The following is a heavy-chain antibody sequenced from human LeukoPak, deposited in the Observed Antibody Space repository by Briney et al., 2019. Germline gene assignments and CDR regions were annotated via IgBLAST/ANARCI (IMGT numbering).Heavy chain of an antibody. V-gene: IGHV1-69*05. CDR3: ARGKFGELLFDY. CDR2: IIPIFGTA. CDR1: GGTFSSYA. Sequence: ASVKVSCKASGGTFSSYAISWVRQAPGQGLEWMGGIIPIFGTANYAQKFQGRVTITTDESTSTAYMELSSPRSEDTAVYYCARGKFGELLFDYWGQGTLVTVSS. D-gene: IGHD3-10*01. J-gene: IGHJ4*02.